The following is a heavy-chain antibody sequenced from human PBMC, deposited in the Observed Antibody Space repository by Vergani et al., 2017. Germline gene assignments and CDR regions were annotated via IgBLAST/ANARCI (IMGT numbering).Heavy chain of an antibody. CDR3: ARDRKDIVVVPWPMDV. D-gene: IGHD2-2*01. J-gene: IGHJ6*02. Sequence: QVQLVESGGGLVKPGGSLRLSCAASGFTFSDYYMSWIRQAPGKGLEWVSYISSSGNTIYYADSVKGRFTISRDNAKNSLYLQMNSLRAEDTAVYYCARDRKDIVVVPWPMDVWGQGTTVTVSS. CDR1: GFTFSDYY. V-gene: IGHV3-11*01. CDR2: ISSSGNTI.